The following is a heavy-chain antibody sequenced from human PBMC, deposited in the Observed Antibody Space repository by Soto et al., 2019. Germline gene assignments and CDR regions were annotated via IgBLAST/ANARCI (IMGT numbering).Heavy chain of an antibody. D-gene: IGHD1-1*01. Sequence: GESLKVSCKGSGCTFTNYWIAWVRHMPGKGREWLGIIYPRDSDTEYSPSFQGQVTISADRSISTAYLQWSSLKASDTAMYYYAILKQTTMGVKTSAQYYFDDWGQGTRVTVSP. CDR2: IYPRDSDT. J-gene: IGHJ4*02. V-gene: IGHV5-51*01. CDR3: AILKQTTMGVKTSAQYYFDD. CDR1: GCTFTNYW.